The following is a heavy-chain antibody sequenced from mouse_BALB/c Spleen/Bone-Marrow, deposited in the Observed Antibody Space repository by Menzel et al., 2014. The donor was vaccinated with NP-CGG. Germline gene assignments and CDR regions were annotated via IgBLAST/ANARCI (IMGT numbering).Heavy chain of an antibody. J-gene: IGHJ2*01. V-gene: IGHV5-6*01. D-gene: IGHD2-4*01. CDR2: ISSGGSYT. Sequence: EVKLVESGGDLVKPGGSLKLSCAASGFTFSSYGMSWVRQTPDKRLEWVATISSGGSYTYYPDSVKGRFTISRDKAKNTLSLQMSSLKSDDAPFYYCTRLPYDCPDSWGQGTTLTVSS. CDR3: TRLPYDCPDS. CDR1: GFTFSSYG.